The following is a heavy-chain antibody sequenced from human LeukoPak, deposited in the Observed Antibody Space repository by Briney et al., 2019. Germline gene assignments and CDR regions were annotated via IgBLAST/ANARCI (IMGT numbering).Heavy chain of an antibody. CDR2: INHSGST. Sequence: SETLSLTCAVYGGSFSGYYWSWIRQPPGKGLEWIGEINHSGSTNYNPSLKSRVTISVDTSKNQFSLKLSSVTAADTAVYYCASRTLLTQYYFDYWGQGTLVTVSS. CDR1: GGSFSGYY. V-gene: IGHV4-34*01. CDR3: ASRTLLTQYYFDY. D-gene: IGHD1-1*01. J-gene: IGHJ4*02.